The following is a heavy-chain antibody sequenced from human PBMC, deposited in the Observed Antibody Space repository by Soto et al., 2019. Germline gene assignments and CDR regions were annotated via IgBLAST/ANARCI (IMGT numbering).Heavy chain of an antibody. V-gene: IGHV1-18*01. D-gene: IGHD6-19*01. Sequence: QDQLVQSGAEVKKPGASVTVSCKASGYSFTNYGITCVRQAPGQGLEWMGWISGFNGNTHYAQKLQGRVTMTTDASTSTAYMELRSLRSDDTAVYYCARDRGVAPPVAGNTHYYYYMDVWGKGTTVTVSS. CDR3: ARDRGVAPPVAGNTHYYYYMDV. CDR2: ISGFNGNT. J-gene: IGHJ6*03. CDR1: GYSFTNYG.